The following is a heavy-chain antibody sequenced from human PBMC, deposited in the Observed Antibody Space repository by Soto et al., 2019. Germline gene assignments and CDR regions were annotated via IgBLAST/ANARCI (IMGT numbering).Heavy chain of an antibody. V-gene: IGHV5-51*01. CDR3: ARRSLEPSGHYSPYSCFDS. CDR2: IDPVDSDD. CDR1: GYIFTKHG. Sequence: GASLKISCQGSGYIFTKHGIAWVRQKPGKGLEWIGIIDPVDSDDRYSPSFEGQVTISVDTSNSTAFLRWDKLKTSDTSTYFSARRSLEPSGHYSPYSCFDSLG. D-gene: IGHD3-22*01. J-gene: IGHJ5*01.